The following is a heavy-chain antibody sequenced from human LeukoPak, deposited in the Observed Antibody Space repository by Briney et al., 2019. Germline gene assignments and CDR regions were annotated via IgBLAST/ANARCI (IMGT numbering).Heavy chain of an antibody. Sequence: PSETLSLTCAVYGGSFSGYYWSWIRQPPGKGLEWIGEINHSGSTNYNPSLKSRVTMSVDTSKNQFSLKLSSVTAADTAVYYCARVSDHYDSSGYGLFDYWGQGTLVTVSS. J-gene: IGHJ4*02. CDR1: GGSFSGYY. D-gene: IGHD3-22*01. CDR3: ARVSDHYDSSGYGLFDY. V-gene: IGHV4-34*01. CDR2: INHSGST.